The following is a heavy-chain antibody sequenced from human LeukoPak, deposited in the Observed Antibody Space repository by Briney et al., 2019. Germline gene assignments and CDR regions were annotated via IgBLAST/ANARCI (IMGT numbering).Heavy chain of an antibody. CDR2: IYTSGST. CDR3: ARVAYSSGWYEDWFDP. CDR1: GGSISSYY. J-gene: IGHJ5*02. V-gene: IGHV4-4*07. D-gene: IGHD6-19*01. Sequence: PSETLSLTCTVSGGSISSYYWSWIRQPAGKGLEWIGRIYTSGSTNYNPSLKSRVTMSVDTSKNQLSLKLSSVTAADTAVHYCARVAYSSGWYEDWFDPWGQGTLVTVSS.